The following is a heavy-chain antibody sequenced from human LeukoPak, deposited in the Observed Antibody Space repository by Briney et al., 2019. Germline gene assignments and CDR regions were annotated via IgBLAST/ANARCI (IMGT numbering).Heavy chain of an antibody. Sequence: GGSLRLSCAVSGLTFNNYAMSWVRQAPGKGLEWVSGISGRGASKYYADSVKGRFTISRDNSKNTLYLQMNSLRAEDTAVYYCAKGVVVAPDVTPFDYWGQGTLVTVSS. CDR1: GLTFNNYA. V-gene: IGHV3-23*01. CDR3: AKGVVVAPDVTPFDY. CDR2: ISGRGASK. J-gene: IGHJ4*02. D-gene: IGHD2-2*01.